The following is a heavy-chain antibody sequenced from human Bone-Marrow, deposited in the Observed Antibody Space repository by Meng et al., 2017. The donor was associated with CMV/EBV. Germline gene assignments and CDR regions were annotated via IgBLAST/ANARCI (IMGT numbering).Heavy chain of an antibody. CDR1: GFTFSSFW. J-gene: IGHJ6*02. D-gene: IGHD3-3*01. CDR2: IKEDGSDK. V-gene: IGHV3-7*01. Sequence: GESLKISCAASGFTFSSFWMSWVRQAPGKGLEWVANIKEDGSDKNYVDSVKGRFTISRDNAKNSLHLQMNSLRAEDTAVYYCAREAYPRFWSGYYGYYGMDVWGQGTTVTVSS. CDR3: AREAYPRFWSGYYGYYGMDV.